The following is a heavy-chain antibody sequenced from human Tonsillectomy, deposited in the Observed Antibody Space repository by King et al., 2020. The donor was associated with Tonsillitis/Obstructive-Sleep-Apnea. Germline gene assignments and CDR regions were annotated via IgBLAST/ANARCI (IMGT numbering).Heavy chain of an antibody. CDR1: GFSLSNYA. D-gene: IGHD5-18*01. CDR3: VKGGGLGTALTGADY. V-gene: IGHV3-64D*06. J-gene: IGHJ4*02. Sequence: VQLVESGGGLVQPGGTLRLSCSASGFSLSNYAMHWVRQAPGKGLEYFSGISSDGYTTHYADSVKGRFSGSRDNSRNTLSLQMNTLRSEDTAVYYCVKGGGLGTALTGADYWGQGTLVTVSS. CDR2: ISSDGYTT.